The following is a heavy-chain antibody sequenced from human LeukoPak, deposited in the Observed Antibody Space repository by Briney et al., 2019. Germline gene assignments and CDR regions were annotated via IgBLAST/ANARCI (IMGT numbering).Heavy chain of an antibody. Sequence: GGSLRLSCAASGFTFSSSGMHWVRQAPGTGLEWVAFIRSDGNNKYYADSVKGRFTISRDNSKNTVYLQMNSLRAEDTAVYYCARGFGWSFDYWGQGTLVTVSS. V-gene: IGHV3-30*02. D-gene: IGHD6-19*01. J-gene: IGHJ4*02. CDR3: ARGFGWSFDY. CDR1: GFTFSSSG. CDR2: IRSDGNNK.